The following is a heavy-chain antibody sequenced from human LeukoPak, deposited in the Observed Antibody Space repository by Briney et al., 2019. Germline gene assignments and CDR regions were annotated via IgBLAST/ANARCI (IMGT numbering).Heavy chain of an antibody. D-gene: IGHD3-3*01. V-gene: IGHV4-30-4*01. CDR3: ARGREYYDFWSGYYFDP. CDR1: GGSISCGDYY. Sequence: SETLSLTCTVSGGSISCGDYYWSWIRQPPGKGLKWIGYIFYSGNTYYNPSLKSRVTISVDKSKNQFSLKLSSVTAADTAVYYCARGREYYDFWSGYYFDPWGQGTLVTVSS. CDR2: IFYSGNT. J-gene: IGHJ5*02.